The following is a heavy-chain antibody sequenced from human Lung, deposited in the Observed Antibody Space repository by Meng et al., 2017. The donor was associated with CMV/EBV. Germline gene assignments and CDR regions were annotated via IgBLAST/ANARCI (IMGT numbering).Heavy chain of an antibody. D-gene: IGHD2-2*01. CDR3: ARAKDCSSTTCYGDY. CDR2: ISSSSYYI. Sequence: ESXKISXAASGFTFSTYPMIWVRQAPGKGLEWVSSISSSSYYIFYGDSVKGRFTVSRDNAKNSLFLQMNSLRAEDTAVYYCARAKDCSSTTCYGDYWGQGXLVTVSS. J-gene: IGHJ4*02. V-gene: IGHV3-21*01. CDR1: GFTFSTYP.